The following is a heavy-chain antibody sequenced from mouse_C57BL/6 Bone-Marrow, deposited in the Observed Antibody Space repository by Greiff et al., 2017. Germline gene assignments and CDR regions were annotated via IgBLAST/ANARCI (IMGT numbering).Heavy chain of an antibody. CDR2: ISSGGSYT. J-gene: IGHJ3*01. V-gene: IGHV5-6*01. Sequence: EVQLVESGGDLVKPGGSLKLSCAASGFTFCSYGMSWVRQTPDKRLEWVATISSGGSYTYYPDSVKGRFTISRDNAKNTLYLQMSSLKSEDTAMYYCARLPYYYGSSYGWFAYWGQGTLVTVSA. CDR3: ARLPYYYGSSYGWFAY. CDR1: GFTFCSYG. D-gene: IGHD1-1*01.